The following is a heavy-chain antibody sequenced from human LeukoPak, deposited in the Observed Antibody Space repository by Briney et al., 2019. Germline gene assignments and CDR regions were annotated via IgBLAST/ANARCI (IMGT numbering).Heavy chain of an antibody. V-gene: IGHV1-2*02. D-gene: IGHD6-13*01. Sequence: ASVKVSCKASGYTFTGYYMHWVRQAPGQGLEWMGWINPNSGGTNYAQKFQGRVTMTRDTSISTAYMELSRLRSDDTAVYYCARERAAAGTPDAFDIWGQGTMVTVSS. CDR2: INPNSGGT. CDR1: GYTFTGYY. CDR3: ARERAAAGTPDAFDI. J-gene: IGHJ3*02.